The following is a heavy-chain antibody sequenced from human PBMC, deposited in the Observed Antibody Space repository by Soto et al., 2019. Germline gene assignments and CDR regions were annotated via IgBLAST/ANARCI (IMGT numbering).Heavy chain of an antibody. Sequence: QITLKESGPTLVKPTQTLTLTCTFSGFSLSTSGLGVGWIRQPPGKALEWLALIYWNDDKRYSPSLKSRLTITKDTSKNQVVLTMTNMDPVDTATYYCAQVIAVAGEVGYFQHWGQGTLVTVSS. CDR1: GFSLSTSGLG. CDR2: IYWNDDK. D-gene: IGHD6-19*01. J-gene: IGHJ1*01. V-gene: IGHV2-5*01. CDR3: AQVIAVAGEVGYFQH.